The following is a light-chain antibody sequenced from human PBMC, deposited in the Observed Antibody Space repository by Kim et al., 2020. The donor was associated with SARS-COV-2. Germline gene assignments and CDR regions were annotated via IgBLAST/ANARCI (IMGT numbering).Light chain of an antibody. J-gene: IGLJ2*01. CDR1: SLRSYY. V-gene: IGLV3-19*01. CDR2: GKN. CDR3: NSRDSNDNVV. Sequence: VALGQTVRITCQGDSLRSYYATWYQQKPGQAPILVIYGKNNRPSGIPDRFSGSSSGNTASLTITGTQAGDEADYYGNSRDSNDNVVFGGGTKLTVL.